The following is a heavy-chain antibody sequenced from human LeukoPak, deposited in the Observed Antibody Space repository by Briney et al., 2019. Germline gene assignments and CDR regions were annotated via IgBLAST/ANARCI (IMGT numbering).Heavy chain of an antibody. J-gene: IGHJ6*04. CDR2: ISYDGSYT. Sequence: PGGSLRLSCVDSGLSFNTYAMHWVRQAPGKGLEWVAAISYDGSYTYYRDSVRGRFTISRHNSKNTMYLQMNSLRAEDTAMYYCARALDVWGKGTTVTVSS. V-gene: IGHV3-30*04. CDR1: GLSFNTYA. CDR3: ARALDV.